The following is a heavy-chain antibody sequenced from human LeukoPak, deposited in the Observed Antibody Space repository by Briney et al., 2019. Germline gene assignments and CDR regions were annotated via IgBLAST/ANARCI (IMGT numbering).Heavy chain of an antibody. CDR1: GDSVSSNSAA. Sequence: SQTLSLTCAISGDSVSSNSAAWNWIRQSPSRGLEWLGRTYYRSKWYNDYAVSVKSRITINPDTSKNQFSLQLNSVTPEDTAVYYCARDLMVRGAMKYYFDYRGQGTLVTVSS. D-gene: IGHD3-10*01. V-gene: IGHV6-1*01. J-gene: IGHJ4*02. CDR3: ARDLMVRGAMKYYFDY. CDR2: TYYRSKWYN.